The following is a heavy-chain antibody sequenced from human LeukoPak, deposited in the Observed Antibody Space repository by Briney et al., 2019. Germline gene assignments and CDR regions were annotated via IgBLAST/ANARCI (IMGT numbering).Heavy chain of an antibody. CDR3: EREPYCSSTSCYLPIDY. V-gene: IGHV3-48*01. D-gene: IGHD2-2*01. CDR1: GFTFSSYS. Sequence: GGSLRLPCAASGFTFSSYSMNWVRQAPGKGLEWVSYISSSSSTIYYADSVNGRFTISRDNAQNSRYLHMNSLRAETTSVYYSEREPYCSSTSCYLPIDYWGQGTLVTVSS. J-gene: IGHJ4*02. CDR2: ISSSSSTI.